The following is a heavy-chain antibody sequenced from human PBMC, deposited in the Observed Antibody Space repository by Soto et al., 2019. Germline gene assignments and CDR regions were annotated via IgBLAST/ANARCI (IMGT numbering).Heavy chain of an antibody. D-gene: IGHD2-15*01. Sequence: QVQLVESGGGVVQPGRSLRLSFAASGFTFSNFGMHWVRQAPGKGLEWVAALSSDGSDEYYSDSVKGRFTISRDNSKNTLFLQMNSLRVEDTAVYYCAKGSEVARQELDYWGQGTLVTVSS. J-gene: IGHJ4*02. CDR1: GFTFSNFG. V-gene: IGHV3-30*18. CDR2: LSSDGSDE. CDR3: AKGSEVARQELDY.